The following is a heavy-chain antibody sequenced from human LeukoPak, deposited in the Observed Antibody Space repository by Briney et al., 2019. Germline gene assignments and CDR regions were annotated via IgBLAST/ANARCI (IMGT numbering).Heavy chain of an antibody. CDR2: INHSGST. Sequence: SETLSLTCAVYGGSFSGYYWSWIRQPPGKGLEWIGEINHSGSTNYNPSLKSRVTISVDTSKNQLSLKLSSVTAADTAVYYCARVIAVAEAYYYYYGMDVWGQGTTVTVSS. J-gene: IGHJ6*02. CDR3: ARVIAVAEAYYYYYGMDV. CDR1: GGSFSGYY. V-gene: IGHV4-34*01. D-gene: IGHD6-19*01.